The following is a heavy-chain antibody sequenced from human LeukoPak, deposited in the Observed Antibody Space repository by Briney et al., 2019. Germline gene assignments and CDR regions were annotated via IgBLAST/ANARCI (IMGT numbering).Heavy chain of an antibody. J-gene: IGHJ6*02. V-gene: IGHV3-23*01. CDR2: ISGGGGST. CDR1: GLTFSSYA. D-gene: IGHD3-9*01. Sequence: GGSLRLSCAASGLTFSSYAMTWVRQAPGKGLEWVSTISGGGGSTYYADSVKGRFTISRDNSENTLYLQMNSLRAEDTAVYYCARPRNDILSGFHYYYGMDVWGQGTTVTVSS. CDR3: ARPRNDILSGFHYYYGMDV.